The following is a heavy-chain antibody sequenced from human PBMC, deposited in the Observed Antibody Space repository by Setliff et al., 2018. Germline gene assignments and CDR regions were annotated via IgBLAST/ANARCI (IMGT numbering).Heavy chain of an antibody. CDR1: ASTFSNYW. D-gene: IGHD2-2*01. J-gene: IGHJ6*02. CDR3: ARGKGYHIPYGMDV. Sequence: GESLKISCKDSASTFSNYWIVWVRQMPRKGLEWMGMIYPDDSDTKYHPSFQGQVTISADKSISTAYLQWSSLKASDTAMYYCARGKGYHIPYGMDVWGQGTTVTVSS. CDR2: IYPDDSDT. V-gene: IGHV5-51*01.